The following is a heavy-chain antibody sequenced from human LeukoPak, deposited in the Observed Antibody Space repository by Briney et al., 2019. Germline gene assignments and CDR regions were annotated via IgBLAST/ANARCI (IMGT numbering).Heavy chain of an antibody. Sequence: SETLSLTCTVSGGSISSYYWSWIRQPAGKGLEWIGRIYTSGSTNYNPSLKSRVTISVDTSKNQFSLKLSSVTAADTAVYYCARDGGVVAHRRIWFDPWGQGTLVTVSS. CDR3: ARDGGVVAHRRIWFDP. CDR2: IYTSGST. CDR1: GGSISSYY. V-gene: IGHV4-4*07. J-gene: IGHJ5*02. D-gene: IGHD3-16*01.